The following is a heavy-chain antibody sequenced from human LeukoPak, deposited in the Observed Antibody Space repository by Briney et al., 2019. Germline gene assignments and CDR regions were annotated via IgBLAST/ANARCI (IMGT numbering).Heavy chain of an antibody. J-gene: IGHJ4*02. D-gene: IGHD2-8*01. Sequence: GGSLRLSCAASGFTFSSYAMHWVRQAPGKGLEWVSYISSSSSTIYYADSVKGRFTISRDNAKNSLYLQMNSLRDEDTAVYYCARETRRGVLMIPGYWGQGTLVTVSS. CDR1: GFTFSSYA. V-gene: IGHV3-48*02. CDR3: ARETRRGVLMIPGY. CDR2: ISSSSSTI.